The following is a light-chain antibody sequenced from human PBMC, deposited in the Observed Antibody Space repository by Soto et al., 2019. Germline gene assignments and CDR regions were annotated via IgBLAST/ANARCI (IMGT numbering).Light chain of an antibody. Sequence: QSALTQPASVSGSPGQSITISCTGTSSDVGGYNYVSWYQQHPGKAPKVMIYEVTNRPSGISNRFSGSKSGNTASLTISGLQAEYEADYYCSSYTSSSTYVFGTGTKLTVL. CDR3: SSYTSSSTYV. J-gene: IGLJ1*01. V-gene: IGLV2-14*01. CDR1: SSDVGGYNY. CDR2: EVT.